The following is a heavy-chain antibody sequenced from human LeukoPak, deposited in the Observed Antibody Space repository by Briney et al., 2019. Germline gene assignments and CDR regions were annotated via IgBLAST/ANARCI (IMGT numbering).Heavy chain of an antibody. Sequence: SGTLSLTCTVSGGSISSGGYYWSWIRQHPGKGLEWIGYIYYSGSTYYNPSLKSRVTISVDTSKNQFSLKLSSVTAADTAVYYCAREEGGGRGYSYYYYYYMDVWGKGTTVTVSS. CDR3: AREEGGGRGYSYYYYYYMDV. D-gene: IGHD5-18*01. CDR1: GGSISSGGYY. J-gene: IGHJ6*03. CDR2: IYYSGST. V-gene: IGHV4-31*03.